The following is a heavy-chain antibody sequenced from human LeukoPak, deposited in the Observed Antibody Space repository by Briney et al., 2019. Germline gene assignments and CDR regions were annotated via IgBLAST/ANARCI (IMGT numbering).Heavy chain of an antibody. CDR2: IYHSGST. CDR1: GGSISSSNW. Sequence: PSETLSLTCAVSGGSISSSNWWSWVRQPPGKGLEWIGEIYHSGSTNYNPSLKSRVTISVDTSKNQFSLKLSSVTAADTAVYYCARGVVAAAGRTFDFWGQGTLVTVSS. CDR3: ARGVVAAAGRTFDF. D-gene: IGHD6-13*01. V-gene: IGHV4-4*02. J-gene: IGHJ4*02.